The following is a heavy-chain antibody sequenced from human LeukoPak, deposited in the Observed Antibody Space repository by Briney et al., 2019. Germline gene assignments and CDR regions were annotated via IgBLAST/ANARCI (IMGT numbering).Heavy chain of an antibody. V-gene: IGHV4-61*02. CDR1: GGSISSGNYY. D-gene: IGHD4-17*01. J-gene: IGHJ4*02. Sequence: SETLSLTCTVSGGSISSGNYYWNWIRQPAGKGLEWIGRIYASGSTNYNPSLKSRVTISVDTSKNHLSLKLSSVTAADTAVYFCARDSYGDYFDWGQGTLVTVSS. CDR3: ARDSYGDYFD. CDR2: IYASGST.